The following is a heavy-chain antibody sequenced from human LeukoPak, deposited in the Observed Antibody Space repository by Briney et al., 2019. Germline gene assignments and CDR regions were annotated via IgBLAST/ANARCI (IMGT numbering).Heavy chain of an antibody. D-gene: IGHD6-6*01. J-gene: IGHJ4*02. Sequence: PSETLSLTCTVSGGSISSYYWSWIRQPPGKGLEWIGYIYYSGSTNYNPSLKSRVTISVDTSRNQFSLKLSSVTAADTAVYYCARDSRSGSSRFVFDYWGQGTLVTVSS. CDR2: IYYSGST. CDR3: ARDSRSGSSRFVFDY. CDR1: GGSISSYY. V-gene: IGHV4-59*01.